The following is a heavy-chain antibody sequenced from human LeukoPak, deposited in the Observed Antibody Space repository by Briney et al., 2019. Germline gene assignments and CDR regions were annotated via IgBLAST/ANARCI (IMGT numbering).Heavy chain of an antibody. CDR2: IRSKAYGGTT. Sequence: GGSLRLSCTTSGFTFGEYAMSWVRQAPGKGLEWVGFIRSKAYGGTTEFAASVKGRFTISRDDSKSIAYLQMNSLKTEDTAVYYCTRGFTIHMDDWGQGTLVTVSS. J-gene: IGHJ4*02. CDR1: GFTFGEYA. V-gene: IGHV3-49*04. CDR3: TRGFTIHMDD. D-gene: IGHD3-9*01.